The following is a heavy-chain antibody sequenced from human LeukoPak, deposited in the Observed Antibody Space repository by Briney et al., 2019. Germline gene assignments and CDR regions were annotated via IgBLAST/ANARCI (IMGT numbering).Heavy chain of an antibody. CDR3: ARDGHYDIWSGSFEGIDY. V-gene: IGHV3-7*01. Sequence: PGGSLRLSCAASGFTVSSYWMSWVRQAPGKGLEWVANIYQDGSEKYYVDSVKGRFTISRDNAKNSLYLQMNSLRAEDTAVYYCARDGHYDIWSGSFEGIDYWGQGTLVTVSS. J-gene: IGHJ4*02. CDR2: IYQDGSEK. D-gene: IGHD3-3*01. CDR1: GFTVSSYW.